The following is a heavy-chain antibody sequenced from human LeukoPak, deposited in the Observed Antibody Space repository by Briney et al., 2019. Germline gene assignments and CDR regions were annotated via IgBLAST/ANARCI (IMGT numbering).Heavy chain of an antibody. V-gene: IGHV6-1*01. CDR2: TYYRSKWYN. CDR1: GDSVSSNSAA. D-gene: IGHD6-13*01. Sequence: SQTLSLTCAISGDSVSSNSAAWNWIRQSPSRGLEWLGRTYYRSKWYNDYAVSVKSRITINPDTSKNQFSLQLNSVTPEDTAVYYCATDRPHSSINPVPNAFDIWGQGTMVTVSS. CDR3: ATDRPHSSINPVPNAFDI. J-gene: IGHJ3*02.